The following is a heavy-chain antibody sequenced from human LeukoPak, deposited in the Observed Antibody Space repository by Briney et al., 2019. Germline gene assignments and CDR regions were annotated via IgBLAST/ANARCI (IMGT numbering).Heavy chain of an antibody. Sequence: PGGSLRLSCAASGFTFSSYAMHWVRQAPGKGLEWVAVISYDGSNKYYADSLKGRFTISRDNSKNTLYLQMNSLRAEDTAVYFCARERQDTILHSGAFDIWGQGTMVTVSS. D-gene: IGHD2-21*01. V-gene: IGHV3-30-3*01. CDR3: ARERQDTILHSGAFDI. CDR2: ISYDGSNK. CDR1: GFTFSSYA. J-gene: IGHJ3*02.